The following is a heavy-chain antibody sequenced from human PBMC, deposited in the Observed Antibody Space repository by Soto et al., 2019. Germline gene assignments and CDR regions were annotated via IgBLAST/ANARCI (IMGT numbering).Heavy chain of an antibody. D-gene: IGHD2-15*01. J-gene: IGHJ3*02. CDR2: IKQDGSEK. CDR3: ARDRSKVVVVAATPLPAFDI. V-gene: IGHV3-7*01. CDR1: GFTFSSYW. Sequence: EVELVESGGGLVQPGGSLRLSCAASGFTFSSYWMSWVRQAPGKGLEWVANIKQDGSEKYYVDSVKGRFTISRDNAKNSLYLQMNSLRAEDTAVYYCARDRSKVVVVAATPLPAFDIWGQGTMVTVSS.